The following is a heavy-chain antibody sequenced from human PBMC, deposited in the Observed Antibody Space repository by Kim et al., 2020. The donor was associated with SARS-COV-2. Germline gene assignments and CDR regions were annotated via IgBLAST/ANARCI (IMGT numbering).Heavy chain of an antibody. J-gene: IGHJ6*02. V-gene: IGHV4-59*01. CDR1: GGSISSSY. D-gene: IGHD3-9*01. CDR3: ARGLPINYYGMDV. CDR2: IYYSGST. Sequence: SETLSLTCTVSGGSISSSYWSWIRQPPGKGLEWIGYIYYSGSTKCNPSLKSRVTISVATSKIQFSLRLSSMTAADTAVYYCARGLPINYYGMDVWGQGTT.